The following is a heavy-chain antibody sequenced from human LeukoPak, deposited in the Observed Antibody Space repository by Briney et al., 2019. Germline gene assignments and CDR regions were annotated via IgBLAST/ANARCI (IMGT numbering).Heavy chain of an antibody. V-gene: IGHV1-18*01. D-gene: IGHD2/OR15-2a*01. CDR1: GYTFTSYG. CDR3: ASDARVLRRIPMDV. J-gene: IGHJ6*03. CDR2: ISAYNGNT. Sequence: ASVKVSCKASGYTFTSYGISWVRQAPGQGLEWMGWISAYNGNTNYAHKLQGRVTITTDTSTGTAYMELRSLRTDDPAVYYWASDARVLRRIPMDVWGKGTTVTVSS.